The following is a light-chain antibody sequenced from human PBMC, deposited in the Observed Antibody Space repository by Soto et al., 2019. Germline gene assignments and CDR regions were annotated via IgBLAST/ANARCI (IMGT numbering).Light chain of an antibody. Sequence: EIVMTQSPATLSVSPGERATLSCRASQSVSSNLAWYQQKPGQAPTLLIYGASARATGIPARFSGSGSGTEFTLTISSLQSEDFAAYYCQHYNNWPFTFGQGTKLESK. CDR2: GAS. J-gene: IGKJ2*01. V-gene: IGKV3-15*01. CDR1: QSVSSN. CDR3: QHYNNWPFT.